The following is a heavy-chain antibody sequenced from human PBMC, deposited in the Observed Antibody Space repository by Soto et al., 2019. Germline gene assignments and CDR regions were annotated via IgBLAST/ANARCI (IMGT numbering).Heavy chain of an antibody. CDR1: GYAFTTYG. V-gene: IGHV1-18*01. CDR3: ARGRYGDY. D-gene: IGHD1-1*01. CDR2: ISAHNGNT. J-gene: IGHJ4*02. Sequence: QVHLVQSGAEVKKPGASVKVSCKGSGYAFTTYGITWVRQAPGQGLEWMGWISAHNGNTNYAQKLQGRVTVTRDTSTSTAYMEMRSLRSDDTAVYYCARGRYGDYWGQGALVTVSS.